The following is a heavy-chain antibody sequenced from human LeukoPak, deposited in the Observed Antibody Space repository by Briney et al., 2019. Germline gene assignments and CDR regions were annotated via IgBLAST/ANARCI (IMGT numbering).Heavy chain of an antibody. D-gene: IGHD3-10*01. CDR2: IYHSGST. CDR1: GYSISSGYY. CDR3: ARHPQVSGLDY. J-gene: IGHJ4*02. V-gene: IGHV4-38-2*01. Sequence: SETLPLTCAVSGYSISSGYYWGWIRQPPGKGLEWIGSIYHSGSTYYNPSLKSRVTISVDTPKNQFSLKLSSVTAADTAVYYCARHPQVSGLDYWGQGTLVTVSS.